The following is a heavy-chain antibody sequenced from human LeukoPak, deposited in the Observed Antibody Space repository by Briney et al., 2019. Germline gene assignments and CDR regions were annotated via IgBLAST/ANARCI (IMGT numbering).Heavy chain of an antibody. J-gene: IGHJ4*02. V-gene: IGHV1-2*02. Sequence: GASVKVSCKASGYTFTGYYMHWVRQAPGQGLEWMGWINPNSGGTNYAQKFQGRVTMTRDMSTSTVYMELSSLRSEDTAVYYCARDIFGDGYKHFDYWGQGTLVTVSS. CDR2: INPNSGGT. CDR3: ARDIFGDGYKHFDY. CDR1: GYTFTGYY. D-gene: IGHD5-24*01.